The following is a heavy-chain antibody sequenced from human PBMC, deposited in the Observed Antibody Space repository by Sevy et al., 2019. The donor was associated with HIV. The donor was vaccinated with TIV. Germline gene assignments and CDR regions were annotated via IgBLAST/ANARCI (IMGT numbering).Heavy chain of an antibody. D-gene: IGHD2-15*01. CDR2: ISGSGGST. J-gene: IGHJ5*02. CDR1: GFTFSSYA. CDR3: AKAIVVVGVTAWFDP. Sequence: GGSLRLSCAASGFTFSSYAMNWVRQAPGKGLEWVSAISGSGGSTYYVDSVKGRFTISRDNSKNTLYLQMNSLRAEDMAVYYCAKAIVVVGVTAWFDPWGQGTLVTVSS. V-gene: IGHV3-23*01.